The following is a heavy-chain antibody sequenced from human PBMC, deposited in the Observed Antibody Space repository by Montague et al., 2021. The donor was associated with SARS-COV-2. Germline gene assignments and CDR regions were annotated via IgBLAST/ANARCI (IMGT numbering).Heavy chain of an antibody. CDR1: GDPIRTNSYY. CDR2: IYYTGTT. V-gene: IGHV4-39*01. J-gene: IGHJ5*02. Sequence: SETLSLTCTVSGDPIRTNSYYWCWLRQPPGKGLEWIGSIYYTGTTFSKPSLKSRVTLSVDTSKNQFSLRLSSVTAADTALYHCARHVIPRSRSGLGWFDPWGQGTLVTVSS. D-gene: IGHD3-3*01. CDR3: ARHVIPRSRSGLGWFDP.